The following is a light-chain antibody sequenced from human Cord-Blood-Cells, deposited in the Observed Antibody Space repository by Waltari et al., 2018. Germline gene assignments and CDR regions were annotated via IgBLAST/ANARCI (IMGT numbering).Light chain of an antibody. CDR2: DVS. Sequence: QSALTQPRSVSGSPGQSVTISCTGTSSDVGGYNYVSWYQQHPGKAPQLMIYDVSKRASGVPDRFSGSKSGNTASLTISGLQAEDEADYYCCSYAGSFYVFGTGTKVTVL. CDR3: CSYAGSFYV. V-gene: IGLV2-11*01. J-gene: IGLJ1*01. CDR1: SSDVGGYNY.